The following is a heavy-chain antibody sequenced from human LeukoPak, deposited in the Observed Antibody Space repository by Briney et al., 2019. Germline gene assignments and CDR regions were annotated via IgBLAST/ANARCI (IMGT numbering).Heavy chain of an antibody. D-gene: IGHD6-19*01. CDR1: GFTFSSYY. V-gene: IGHV3-30*04. J-gene: IGHJ6*03. CDR2: IAYDSTNE. CDR3: ARGVRYSSGGSYYYYMDV. Sequence: PGGSLRLSCAASGFTFSSYYMHWVPQPPGKGLEWVAVIAYDSTNEYYAASVKGRFTFARDTSIQTLYLQMNSLRAEDMAVYYCARGVRYSSGGSYYYYMDVWGKGATVTVSS.